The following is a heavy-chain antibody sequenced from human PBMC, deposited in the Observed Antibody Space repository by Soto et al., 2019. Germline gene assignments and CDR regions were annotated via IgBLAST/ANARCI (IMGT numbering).Heavy chain of an antibody. Sequence: QVQLVESGGGVVQPGRSLRLSCAASGFTFSTYGIHWVRQAPGRGLEWVAVISYDGRDKKSADSVKGRFTISRDNSKNTRYLQMNSLRAEDTAVYYCAQDRDSGGASYYFDYWGPGTLVTVSS. J-gene: IGHJ4*02. V-gene: IGHV3-30*18. CDR1: GFTFSTYG. D-gene: IGHD4-17*01. CDR2: ISYDGRDK. CDR3: AQDRDSGGASYYFDY.